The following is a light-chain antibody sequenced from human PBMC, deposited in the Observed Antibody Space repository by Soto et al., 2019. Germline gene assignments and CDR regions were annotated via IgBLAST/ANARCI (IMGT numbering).Light chain of an antibody. V-gene: IGLV1-40*01. CDR1: SSNIGAGYD. CDR3: QSYDSSLSVSYV. Sequence: QSVLTQPPSVSGAPGQRVTISCTGSSSNIGAGYDVHWYQQRPGTAPKLLIYGNKNRPSGVPDRFSGSKSGTSASLAITRLQAEDEADYYCQSYDSSLSVSYVFGTGTKLTVL. CDR2: GNK. J-gene: IGLJ1*01.